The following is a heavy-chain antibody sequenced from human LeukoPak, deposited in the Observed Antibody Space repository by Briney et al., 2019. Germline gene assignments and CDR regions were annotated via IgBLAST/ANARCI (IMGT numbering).Heavy chain of an antibody. J-gene: IGHJ4*02. D-gene: IGHD3-22*01. Sequence: SQTLSLTCTVSGGSISSGGYYWSWIRQHPGKGLEWIGYIYYSGSTYYNPSLKSRVTISVDTSKNQFSLKLSSVTAADTAVYYCATATEYYYDGSGYYKPLPYYFDYWGQGTLVTVSS. CDR1: GGSISSGGYY. CDR3: ATATEYYYDGSGYYKPLPYYFDY. CDR2: IYYSGST. V-gene: IGHV4-31*03.